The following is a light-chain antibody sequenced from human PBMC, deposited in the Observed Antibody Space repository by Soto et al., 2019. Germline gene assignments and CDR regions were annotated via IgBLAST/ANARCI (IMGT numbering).Light chain of an antibody. V-gene: IGKV1-5*01. CDR3: QQYNSYPWT. CDR1: QSISSW. Sequence: DLQRTQSPSTLSAYVGDRVVITCRASQSISSWLAWYQQKPGKAPKLLIYDASSLESGVPSRSSGSGSGTEFTLTISSLQPDDFATYYCQQYNSYPWTFGQGTKVDIK. CDR2: DAS. J-gene: IGKJ1*01.